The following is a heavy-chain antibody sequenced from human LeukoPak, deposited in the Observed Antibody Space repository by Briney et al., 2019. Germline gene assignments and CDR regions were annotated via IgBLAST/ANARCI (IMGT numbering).Heavy chain of an antibody. CDR1: GFTFRGYA. Sequence: PGGSLRLPCAASGFTFRGYAKNWVRQAPGKGLEWVSHIYSSDTTYADSVKGRFTISRDNAKNSLYLQMNSLRDEDTAVYYCARDLYYAFDFWGQGTMVTASS. V-gene: IGHV3-48*02. J-gene: IGHJ3*01. D-gene: IGHD3-10*01. CDR2: IYSSDTT. CDR3: ARDLYYAFDF.